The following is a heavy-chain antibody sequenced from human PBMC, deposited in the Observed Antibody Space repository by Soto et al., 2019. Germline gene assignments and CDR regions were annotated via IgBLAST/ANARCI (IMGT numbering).Heavy chain of an antibody. J-gene: IGHJ6*03. CDR2: INHRGST. CDR1: GGSFSGYY. V-gene: IGHV4-34*01. CDR3: ARGRGTTMTPVHYYMDV. Sequence: SETLSLTCAVNGGSFSGYYWSWIRQPPGKGLEWIGEINHRGSTNHNPSLKRRVTISVDTPKKQMSLRLSSATAADTAVYYCARGRGTTMTPVHYYMDVWGKGTTVTVSS. D-gene: IGHD4-17*01.